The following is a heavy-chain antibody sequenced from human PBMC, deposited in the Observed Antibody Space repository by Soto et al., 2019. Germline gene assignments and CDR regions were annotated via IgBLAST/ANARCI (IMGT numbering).Heavy chain of an antibody. V-gene: IGHV4-34*01. CDR3: ARGRTVRIAVAGYSDY. CDR1: GGSISGYY. CDR2: INHSGST. Sequence: PSETLSLTCTVSGGSISGYYWSWIRQPPGKGLEWIGEINHSGSTNYNPSLKSRVTISVDTSKNQFSLKLSSVTAADTAVYYCARGRTVRIAVAGYSDYWGQGTLVTVSS. D-gene: IGHD6-19*01. J-gene: IGHJ4*02.